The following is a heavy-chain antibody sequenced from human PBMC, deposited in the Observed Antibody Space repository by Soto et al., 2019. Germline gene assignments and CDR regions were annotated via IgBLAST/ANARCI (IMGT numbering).Heavy chain of an antibody. D-gene: IGHD3-22*01. Sequence: EVQLLESGGGLAQPGGSLRLSCAASGFTFSSYAFTWVRQAPGKGLEWVSSISNSGRGTYYADSVKGRFTISRDNSKNTLYLQMNSLRADDTAVYYCAKDLYSSGWAYYFDYWGQGTLVTVSS. CDR2: ISNSGRGT. CDR3: AKDLYSSGWAYYFDY. CDR1: GFTFSSYA. V-gene: IGHV3-23*01. J-gene: IGHJ4*02.